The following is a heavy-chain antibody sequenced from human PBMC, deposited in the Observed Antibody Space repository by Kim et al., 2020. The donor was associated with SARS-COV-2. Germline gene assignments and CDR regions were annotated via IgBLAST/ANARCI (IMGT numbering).Heavy chain of an antibody. CDR3: ARESIAGGRYYGMDV. J-gene: IGHJ6*02. CDR2: INSDGSST. Sequence: GGSLRLSCAASGFTFSSYWMHWVRQAPGKGLVWVSRINSDGSSTSYADSVKGRFTISRDNAKNTLYLQMNRLRAEDTAVYYCARESIAGGRYYGMDVWGQGTTVTVSS. CDR1: GFTFSSYW. V-gene: IGHV3-74*01. D-gene: IGHD6-6*01.